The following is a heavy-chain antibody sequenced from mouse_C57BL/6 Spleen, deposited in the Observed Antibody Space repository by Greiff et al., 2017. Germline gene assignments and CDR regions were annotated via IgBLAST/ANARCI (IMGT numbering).Heavy chain of an antibody. D-gene: IGHD2-4*01. CDR1: GYTFTSYW. Sequence: QVQLKESGAELAKPGASVKLSCKASGYTFTSYWMHWVKQRPGQGLEWIGYINPSSGYTKYNQKFKDKATLTADKSSSTAYMQLSSLTYEDCAVYYCARAYYYDYDEGHYAMDYWGQGTSVTVSS. CDR2: INPSSGYT. V-gene: IGHV1-7*01. J-gene: IGHJ4*01. CDR3: ARAYYYDYDEGHYAMDY.